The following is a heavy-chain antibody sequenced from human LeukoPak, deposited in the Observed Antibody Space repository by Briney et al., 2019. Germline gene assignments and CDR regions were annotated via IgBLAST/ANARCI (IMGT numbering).Heavy chain of an antibody. CDR1: GGSITSSSYY. D-gene: IGHD3-22*01. CDR3: ARNYYDSSGYYINHFYFDY. J-gene: IGHJ4*02. V-gene: IGHV4-39*07. Sequence: PSETLSLTCTVSGGSITSSSYYWGWIRQPPGKGLEWIGSIYYSGNTYYNPSLKSRVTISVDTSKKQFSLKLSSVTAADTAVYYCARNYYDSSGYYINHFYFDYWGQGSLVTASS. CDR2: IYYSGNT.